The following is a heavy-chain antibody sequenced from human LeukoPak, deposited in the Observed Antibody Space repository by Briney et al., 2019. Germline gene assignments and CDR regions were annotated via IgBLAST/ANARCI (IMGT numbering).Heavy chain of an antibody. CDR2: VSGSGGKI. D-gene: IGHD3-22*01. J-gene: IGHJ4*02. Sequence: GGSLRLSCAASGFTFSNFAMSWVRQAPGKGLEWVSSVSGSGGKIFYADSVKGRFTISRDNSKNTVYLQMNSLRAEDTAVIYCAKAYYYDSSGALPYNYWGQGTLVTVSS. CDR3: AKAYYYDSSGALPYNY. CDR1: GFTFSNFA. V-gene: IGHV3-23*01.